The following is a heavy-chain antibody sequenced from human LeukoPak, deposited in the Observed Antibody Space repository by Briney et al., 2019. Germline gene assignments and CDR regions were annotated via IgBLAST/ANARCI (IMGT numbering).Heavy chain of an antibody. Sequence: PGGSLRLSCAASGFTFSSHWMHWVRQAPGKGLVWVSRINSDGSSISYADSVKGRFTISRDNAKNTLYLQMNSLRAEDTAVYYCARDSPGFLFDYWGQGTLVTVSS. CDR2: INSDGSSI. CDR3: ARDSPGFLFDY. CDR1: GFTFSSHW. J-gene: IGHJ4*02. D-gene: IGHD3-9*01. V-gene: IGHV3-74*01.